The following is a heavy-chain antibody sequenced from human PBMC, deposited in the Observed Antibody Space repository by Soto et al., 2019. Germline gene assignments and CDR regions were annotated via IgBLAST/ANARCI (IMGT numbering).Heavy chain of an antibody. V-gene: IGHV3-23*01. CDR3: AKDSITIFGVVTYYFDY. J-gene: IGHJ4*02. D-gene: IGHD3-3*01. CDR2: ISGSGGST. CDR1: GFTFSSYA. Sequence: EVQLLESGGGLVQPGGSLRLSCAASGFTFSSYAMSWVRQAPGKGLEWASAISGSGGSTYYADSVKGRFTISRDNSKNTLYLQMNSLRAEDTAVYYCAKDSITIFGVVTYYFDYWGQGTLVTVSS.